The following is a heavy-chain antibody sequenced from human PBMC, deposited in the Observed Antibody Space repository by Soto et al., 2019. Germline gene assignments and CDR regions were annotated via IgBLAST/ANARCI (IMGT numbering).Heavy chain of an antibody. D-gene: IGHD5-12*01. Sequence: PGESLKISCNASGYIFTNYWISWVRQMPGKGLEWMGSTDARDSDTDISPSFQGRVSISTDKSISTAYLQWSYLKASDTAIYYCERHTLTRDGFNYTLLDYWGQGTQVTVSS. CDR2: TDARDSDT. CDR1: GYIFTNYW. V-gene: IGHV5-10-1*01. J-gene: IGHJ4*02. CDR3: ERHTLTRDGFNYTLLDY.